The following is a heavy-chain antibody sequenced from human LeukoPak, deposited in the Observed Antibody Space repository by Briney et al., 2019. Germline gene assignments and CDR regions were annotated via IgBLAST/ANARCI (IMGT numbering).Heavy chain of an antibody. CDR1: GGSFSGYY. CDR2: INHSGST. J-gene: IGHJ5*02. CDR3: ASRQTGVVVAATGYWFDP. V-gene: IGHV4-34*01. Sequence: KPSETLSLTCAVYGGSFSGYYWSWIRQPPGKGLEWIGEINHSGSTNYNPSLKSRVTISVDTSKNQFSLKLSSVTAADTAVYYCASRQTGVVVAATGYWFDPWGQGTLVTVSS. D-gene: IGHD2-15*01.